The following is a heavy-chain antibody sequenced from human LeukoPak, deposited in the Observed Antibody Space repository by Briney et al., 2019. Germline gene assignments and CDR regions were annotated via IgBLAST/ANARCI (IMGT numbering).Heavy chain of an antibody. D-gene: IGHD6-19*01. CDR2: ISGSGGST. CDR3: ARDFPGSGWSRSGMDV. Sequence: GSLRLSCAASGFTFSSYAMSWVRQAPGKGLEWVSAISGSGGSTYYADSVKGRFTISRDNSKNTLYLQMNSLRAEDTAVYYCARDFPGSGWSRSGMDVWGQGTTVTVSS. V-gene: IGHV3-23*01. CDR1: GFTFSSYA. J-gene: IGHJ6*02.